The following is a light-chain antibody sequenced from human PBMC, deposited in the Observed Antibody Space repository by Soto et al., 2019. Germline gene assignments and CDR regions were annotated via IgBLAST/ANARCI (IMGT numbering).Light chain of an antibody. CDR2: AAS. V-gene: IGKV1-39*01. J-gene: IGKJ2*01. CDR1: QNITTY. Sequence: DIQMTQSPSSLSASVSDRVTITCRASQNITTYLNWYLQKPGKDPKFLIYAASNLQSGVPSRFSGSGYGTDFTLTISSLQPEDFATYYCQQSHSSPYTFGQGTKLE. CDR3: QQSHSSPYT.